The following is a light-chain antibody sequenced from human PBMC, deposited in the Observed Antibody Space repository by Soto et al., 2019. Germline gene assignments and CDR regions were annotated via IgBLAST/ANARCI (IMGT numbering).Light chain of an antibody. CDR3: GAWHGSLNGAV. J-gene: IGLJ2*01. CDR1: SSNIGSHT. Sequence: QSVLTQPPSASGTPGQRVTISCSGGSSNIGSHTVNWYQHLPGTAPKLLIYSNNQRPSGVPDRFSGSVSGTSASLAISGLQSGDEADYYCGAWHGSLNGAVFGGGTKLTVL. V-gene: IGLV1-44*01. CDR2: SNN.